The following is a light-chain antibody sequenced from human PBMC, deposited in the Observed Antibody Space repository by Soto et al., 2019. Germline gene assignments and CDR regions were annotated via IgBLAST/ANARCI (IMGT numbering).Light chain of an antibody. CDR1: SSDGGGYNY. CDR2: DVS. V-gene: IGLV2-14*03. J-gene: IGLJ2*01. Sequence: QSVLTQPASVSGSPGQSIIISCTGTSSDGGGYNYVSWYQQHPGKAPKLMIYDVSNRPSGVSNRFSGSKSGNTASLTISGLQAEDEADYYCSSYTSSSTHVICGGGTKLTVL. CDR3: SSYTSSSTHVI.